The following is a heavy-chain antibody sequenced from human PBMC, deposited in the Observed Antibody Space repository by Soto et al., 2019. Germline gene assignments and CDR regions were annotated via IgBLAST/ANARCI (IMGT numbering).Heavy chain of an antibody. CDR3: TSDSGLHSSPRWFDP. CDR2: IRSKSDGGAA. CDR1: RFTFSNAW. D-gene: IGHD1-26*01. Sequence: EVQLVESGGGVVEPGGSLRLSCVASRFTFSNAWLCWVRQAPGKGLELVGQIRSKSDGGAAYYAAPVKGRFTISRDDSKNTVYLQMNSLQSDDTAMYYCTSDSGLHSSPRWFDPWGQGTLVTVSS. V-gene: IGHV3-15*06. J-gene: IGHJ5*02.